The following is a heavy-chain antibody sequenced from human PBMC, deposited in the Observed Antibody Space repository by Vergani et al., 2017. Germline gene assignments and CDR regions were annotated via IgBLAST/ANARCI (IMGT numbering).Heavy chain of an antibody. CDR1: GGSISSSSYY. CDR2: IYYSGST. Sequence: QLQLQESGPGLVKPSETLSLTCTVSGGSISSSSYYWGWIRQPPGKGLEWFGSIYYSGSTYYNPSLKSRVTISVDTSKNQLSLKLSSVTAADTAMYYCARRRIAAAGTGWFDPWGQGTLVTVSS. D-gene: IGHD6-13*01. J-gene: IGHJ5*02. CDR3: ARRRIAAAGTGWFDP. V-gene: IGHV4-39*01.